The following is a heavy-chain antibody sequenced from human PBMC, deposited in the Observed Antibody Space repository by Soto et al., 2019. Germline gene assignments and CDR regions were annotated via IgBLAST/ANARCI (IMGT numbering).Heavy chain of an antibody. CDR1: GYTFTSYG. Sequence: QVPLVQSGAEVKKPGASVKVSCKASGYTFTSYGISWVREAPGQGLEWMGWISAYNGNTNYAQKLQGRVTMTTDTSTSTAYMELRSLRSDDTAVYYCARDLPPAYGGNPRGDYWGQGTLVTVSS. V-gene: IGHV1-18*01. D-gene: IGHD2-15*01. CDR3: ARDLPPAYGGNPRGDY. J-gene: IGHJ4*02. CDR2: ISAYNGNT.